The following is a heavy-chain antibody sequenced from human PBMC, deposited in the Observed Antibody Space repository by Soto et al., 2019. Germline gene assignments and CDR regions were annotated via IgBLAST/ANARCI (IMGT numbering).Heavy chain of an antibody. CDR2: ISGSGGST. CDR3: AKPAKGLLYPYYFDY. J-gene: IGHJ4*02. Sequence: EVQLLESGGGLVQPGGSLRLSCAASGFTFSSNAMSWVRQAPGKGLEWVSAISGSGGSTYYADSVKGRFTISRDNSKNTLYLQMNSRRAEDTAVYYWAKPAKGLLYPYYFDYWGQGTLVTVSS. V-gene: IGHV3-23*01. CDR1: GFTFSSNA. D-gene: IGHD2-15*01.